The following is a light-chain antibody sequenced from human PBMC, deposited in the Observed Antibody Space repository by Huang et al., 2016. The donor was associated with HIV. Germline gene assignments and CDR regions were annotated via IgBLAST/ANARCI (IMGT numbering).Light chain of an antibody. CDR3: QQYYTTPRT. Sequence: DIVMTQSPDSLAVSLGERATINCKSSQSVLYSSNNKSYLAWYQQKPGQPPKLLLYWASTRESGVPDRFRGSGSGTVFTLTISSLQAEDVAVYYCQQYYTTPRTFGQGTKLEIK. J-gene: IGKJ2*01. CDR2: WAS. V-gene: IGKV4-1*01. CDR1: QSVLYSSNNKSY.